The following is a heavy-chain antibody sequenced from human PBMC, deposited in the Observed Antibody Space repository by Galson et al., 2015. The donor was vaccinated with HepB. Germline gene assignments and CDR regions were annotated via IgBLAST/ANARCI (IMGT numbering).Heavy chain of an antibody. Sequence: SLRLSCAASGFTFGDYYMSWIRQAPGKGLEWVSYISSSSSYTNYADSVKGRFTISRDNAKNSLYLQMNSLRAEDTAVYYCARDIPPLQDYGGNSGLDYWGQGTLVTVSS. V-gene: IGHV3-11*06. J-gene: IGHJ4*02. CDR2: ISSSSSYT. CDR1: GFTFGDYY. CDR3: ARDIPPLQDYGGNSGLDY. D-gene: IGHD4-23*01.